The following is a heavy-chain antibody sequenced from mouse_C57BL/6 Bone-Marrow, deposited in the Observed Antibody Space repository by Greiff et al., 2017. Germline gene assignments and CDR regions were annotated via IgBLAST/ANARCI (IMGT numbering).Heavy chain of an antibody. D-gene: IGHD1-1*01. CDR1: GFKIKDDY. J-gene: IGHJ2*01. V-gene: IGHV14-4*01. CDR2: IDPENGDT. Sequence: EVQLQQSGAELVRPGASVKLSCTASGFKIKDDYMHWVKQRPEQGLEWIGWIDPENGDTEYASKFQGKATITADTSSNTAYLQLSSLPSEDTAVYYCTPYYGSRGYWGQGTTLTVSS. CDR3: TPYYGSRGY.